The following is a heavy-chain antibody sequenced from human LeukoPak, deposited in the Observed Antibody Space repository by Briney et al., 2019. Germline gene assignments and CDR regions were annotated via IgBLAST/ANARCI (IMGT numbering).Heavy chain of an antibody. D-gene: IGHD5-18*01. CDR2: IYHSGST. J-gene: IGHJ4*02. Sequence: QSSETLSLTCTVCGGSISRGSHYWRWIRQPAGKGLEWIGSIYHSGSTYYNPSLKSRVTISVDTSKNQFSLKLSSATAADTAVYYCASGFARGYSYGYYFDYWGQETLVTVSS. V-gene: IGHV4-39*07. CDR3: ASGFARGYSYGYYFDY. CDR1: GGSISRGSHY.